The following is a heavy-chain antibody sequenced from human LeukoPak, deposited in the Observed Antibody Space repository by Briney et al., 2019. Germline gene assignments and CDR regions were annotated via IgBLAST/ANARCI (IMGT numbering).Heavy chain of an antibody. J-gene: IGHJ4*02. CDR1: GFSFDDYG. CDR3: ARDLRVVITGSFDS. CDR2: INWNGDST. V-gene: IGHV3-20*04. Sequence: TGGSLRLSCAASGFSFDDYGLTWVRQAPGKGLEWVSGINWNGDSTDYADSVKDRFTISRDNAKNSLYLQMNSLRAEDTALYYCARDLRVVITGSFDSWGQGTLVTVSS. D-gene: IGHD3-22*01.